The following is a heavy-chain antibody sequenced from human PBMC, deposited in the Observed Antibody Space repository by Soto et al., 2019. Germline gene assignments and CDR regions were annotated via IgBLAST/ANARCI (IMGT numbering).Heavy chain of an antibody. CDR1: GFNFKNYG. D-gene: IGHD2-2*01. CDR2: ISGSGDST. V-gene: IGHV3-23*01. J-gene: IGHJ5*02. Sequence: GGSLRLSCAAPGFNFKNYGVNWVRQAPGKGLEWVAGISGSGDSTYYGDSVKGRFTISRDNSLHTVYLQMDGLRADDTAIYYCARSPAAATLNWFDPWGQGSLVTVSS. CDR3: ARSPAAATLNWFDP.